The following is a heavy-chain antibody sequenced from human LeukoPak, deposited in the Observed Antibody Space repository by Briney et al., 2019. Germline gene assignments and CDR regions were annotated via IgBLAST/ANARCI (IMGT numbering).Heavy chain of an antibody. CDR2: ISGNGGST. D-gene: IGHD1-26*01. CDR1: EFTFSSYA. CDR3: ARDGWDLLFRGDY. Sequence: GGSLRLSCAASEFTFSSYAMSWVRQAPGKGLEWVSGISGNGGSTYYADSVKGRFTISRDNSKNTLYLQMNSLRAEDTALYYCARDGWDLLFRGDYWGQGTLVTVSS. J-gene: IGHJ4*02. V-gene: IGHV3-23*01.